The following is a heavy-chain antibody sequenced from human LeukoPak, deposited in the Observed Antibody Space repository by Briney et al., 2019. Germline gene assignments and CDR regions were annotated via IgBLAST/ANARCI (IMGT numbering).Heavy chain of an antibody. CDR1: GYSFTSYA. V-gene: IGHV1-18*01. CDR2: ISAYNGNT. Sequence: GASVKVSCTASGYSFTSYAISWVRQAPGQGLEWMGWISAYNGNTNYAQKLQGRVTMTTDTSTSTAYMELRSLRSDDTAVYYCARRSSSASSYYYYGMDVWGQGTTVTVSS. J-gene: IGHJ6*02. D-gene: IGHD6-6*01. CDR3: ARRSSSASSYYYYGMDV.